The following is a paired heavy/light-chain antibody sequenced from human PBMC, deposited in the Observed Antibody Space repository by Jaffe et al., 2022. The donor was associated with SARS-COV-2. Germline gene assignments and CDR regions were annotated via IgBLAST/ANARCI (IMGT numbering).Heavy chain of an antibody. CDR1: SGSITSSSYY. J-gene: IGHJ5*02. CDR2: IYYSGST. CDR3: ASSVSSWYSNWFDP. D-gene: IGHD6-13*01. Sequence: QLQLQESGPGLVKPSETLSLTCTVSSGSITSSSYYWGWIRQTPGKGLEWIGSIYYSGSTYYNPSLRSRVTISVDRSKNQFSLKLSSVTAADTAVYYCASSVSSWYSNWFDPWGQGTLVTVSS. V-gene: IGHV4-39*01.
Light chain of an antibody. Sequence: QSVLTQPPSASGTPGQRVTISCSGSSSNIGSNTVNWYQQLPGTAPKLLIYNNDQRPSGVPDRFSGSKSGTSASLAVSGLQSEDEADYYCAGWDDSLNTVVFGGGTKLTVL. CDR1: SSNIGSNT. CDR3: AGWDDSLNTVV. CDR2: NND. J-gene: IGLJ2*01. V-gene: IGLV1-44*01.